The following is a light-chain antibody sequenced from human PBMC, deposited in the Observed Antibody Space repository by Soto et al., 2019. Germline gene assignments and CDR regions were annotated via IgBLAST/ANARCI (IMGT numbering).Light chain of an antibody. Sequence: QSAPTQPASVSGSPGQSITISCTGTSSDIGAYNYVSWYQQHPGKAPKLMIYEVTNRPSGISNRFSGSRSGNTASLSISGLQAEDEADYYCSSFSSAIAFVFGTGTQLTVL. CDR3: SSFSSAIAFV. J-gene: IGLJ1*01. V-gene: IGLV2-14*01. CDR2: EVT. CDR1: SSDIGAYNY.